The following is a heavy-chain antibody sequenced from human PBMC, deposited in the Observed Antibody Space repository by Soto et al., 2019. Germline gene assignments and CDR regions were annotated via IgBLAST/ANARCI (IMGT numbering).Heavy chain of an antibody. V-gene: IGHV4-59*01. Sequence: PSETLSLTCTVSGGSISSYYWSWIRQPPGKGLEWIGYIYYSGSTNYNPSLKSRVTISVDTSKNQFSLKLSSVTAADTAVYYCARAQGGYGYGHRAFDIWGQGTMVTGSS. J-gene: IGHJ3*02. CDR1: GGSISSYY. D-gene: IGHD5-18*01. CDR3: ARAQGGYGYGHRAFDI. CDR2: IYYSGST.